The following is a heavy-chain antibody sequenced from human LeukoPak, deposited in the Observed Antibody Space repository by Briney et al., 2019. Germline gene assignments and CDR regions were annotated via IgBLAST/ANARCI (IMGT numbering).Heavy chain of an antibody. CDR2: IYNSGST. D-gene: IGHD5-24*01. V-gene: IGHV4-61*09. CDR1: GGSISSSNYC. J-gene: IGHJ4*02. CDR3: ARHRRDAYNLYFFHY. Sequence: PSETLSLTCTVSGGSISSSNYCWGWIRQPAGKGLEWIGHIYNSGSTNYNPSLKGRVTMSVATSKNQFSLHLSSVTAADTAVYYCARHRRDAYNLYFFHYWGQGTLVTVSS.